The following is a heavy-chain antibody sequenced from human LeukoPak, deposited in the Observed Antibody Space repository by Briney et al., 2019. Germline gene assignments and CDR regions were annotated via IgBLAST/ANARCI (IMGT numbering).Heavy chain of an antibody. CDR1: GFTFDDYA. CDR2: ISWNSGSI. CDR3: AKGGYYYDSSGSPMDY. Sequence: PGGSLRLSCAASGFTFDDYAMHWVRQAPGKGLEWVSGISWNSGSIGYADSVKGRFTISRDNAKNSLYLQMNSLRAEDMALYYCAKGGYYYDSSGSPMDYWGQGTLVTVSS. V-gene: IGHV3-9*03. J-gene: IGHJ4*02. D-gene: IGHD3-22*01.